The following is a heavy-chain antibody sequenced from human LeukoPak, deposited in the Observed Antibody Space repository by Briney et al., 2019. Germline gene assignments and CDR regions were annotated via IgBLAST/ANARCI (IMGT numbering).Heavy chain of an antibody. Sequence: SETLSLTCTVSGDSITSTYWSWIRQPPRKGLEYLGYIYYNGDTNYNPSLRGRLTLSLDMSKNQFSLKLTSVTAADTAVYFCAKTARVPYYWGQGILVTVSS. D-gene: IGHD3-16*01. J-gene: IGHJ4*02. CDR2: IYYNGDT. CDR3: AKTARVPYY. V-gene: IGHV4-59*08. CDR1: GDSITSTY.